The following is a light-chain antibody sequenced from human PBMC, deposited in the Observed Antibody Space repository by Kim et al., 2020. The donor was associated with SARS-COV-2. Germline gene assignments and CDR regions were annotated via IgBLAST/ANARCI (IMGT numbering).Light chain of an antibody. J-gene: IGKJ4*01. CDR2: GAS. CDR1: PSVSTN. V-gene: IGKV3-15*01. Sequence: PEERAPLSGRASPSVSTNLAWYQQKPGQAPRLLIYGASTRATGIPARFSGSGSGTEFTLTISSLQSEDFAVYYCQQYNNWPPLTFGGGTKVDIK. CDR3: QQYNNWPPLT.